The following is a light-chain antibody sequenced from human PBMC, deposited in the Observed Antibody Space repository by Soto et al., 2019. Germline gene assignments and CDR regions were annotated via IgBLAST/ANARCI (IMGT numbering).Light chain of an antibody. CDR1: QSVSSN. Sequence: EIVMTQSPATLSVSPGERDTISCRASQSVSSNLAWYQQRPGQGPRLLIYAASTRATGIPARFSGSGSGTELTLTISSLQSEDFAVYHCQQYNNWPYTFGQGTKLEMK. CDR3: QQYNNWPYT. J-gene: IGKJ2*01. V-gene: IGKV3-15*01. CDR2: AAS.